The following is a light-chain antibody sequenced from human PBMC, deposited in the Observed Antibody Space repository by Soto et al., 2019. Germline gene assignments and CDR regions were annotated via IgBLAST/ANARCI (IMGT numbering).Light chain of an antibody. J-gene: IGKJ4*01. CDR2: WAS. Sequence: DIVMTQSPDSLGVSLGERATINCKSSQSILYSSNKENYLAWYQQKPGQPPKLLIYWASTRESGVPDRFSGSGSGTDFTLTISSLQAEDVAVYYCQQYYSTPLTFGGGTKVEIK. V-gene: IGKV4-1*01. CDR3: QQYYSTPLT. CDR1: QSILYSSNKENY.